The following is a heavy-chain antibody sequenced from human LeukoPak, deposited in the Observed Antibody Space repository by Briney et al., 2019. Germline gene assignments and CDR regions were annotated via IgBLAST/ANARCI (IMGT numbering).Heavy chain of an antibody. V-gene: IGHV4-59*01. CDR2: IPYSGST. J-gene: IGHJ4*02. Sequence: SETLSLTCTVSGGSISGYYWSWIRQPPGKGLEWIGYIPYSGSTTYNPSLKSRVTISLDTSRYQFSLKLSSVTAADTAVYYCARVEGDCSSTSCYTLFDYWGQGTLVTVSS. D-gene: IGHD2-2*02. CDR3: ARVEGDCSSTSCYTLFDY. CDR1: GGSISGYY.